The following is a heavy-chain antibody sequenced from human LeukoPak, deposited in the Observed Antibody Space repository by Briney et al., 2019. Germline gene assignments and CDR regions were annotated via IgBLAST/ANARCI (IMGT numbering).Heavy chain of an antibody. V-gene: IGHV3-30-3*01. Sequence: GGSLRPSCAASGFTFSSYAMHWVRQAPGKGLEWVAVISYDGSNKYYADSVKGRFTISRDNSKNTLYLQMNSLRAEDTAVYYCARDVGQQDYYFDYWGQGTLVTVSS. D-gene: IGHD6-13*01. CDR3: ARDVGQQDYYFDY. CDR2: ISYDGSNK. CDR1: GFTFSSYA. J-gene: IGHJ4*02.